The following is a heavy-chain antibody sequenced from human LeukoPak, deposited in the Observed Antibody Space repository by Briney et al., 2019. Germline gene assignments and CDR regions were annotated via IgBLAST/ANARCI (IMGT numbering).Heavy chain of an antibody. CDR3: AKDLTSYSSSWYDY. V-gene: IGHV3-23*01. CDR1: GFTFGNYA. D-gene: IGHD6-13*01. CDR2: ISGSGGTT. Sequence: AGGSLRPSCAASGFTFGNYAMSWVRQGPGKGLEWVSSISGSGGTTYYADSVKGRFTISRDNSQNTLYLQMNSLRAEDTAVYYCAKDLTSYSSSWYDYWGQGTLVTVSS. J-gene: IGHJ4*02.